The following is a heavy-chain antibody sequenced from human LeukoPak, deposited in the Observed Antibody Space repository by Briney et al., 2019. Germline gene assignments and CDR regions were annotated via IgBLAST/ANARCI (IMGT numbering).Heavy chain of an antibody. CDR3: ARDYRGIAATSRGRAFDI. CDR2: IYYSGST. V-gene: IGHV4-59*01. D-gene: IGHD6-13*01. J-gene: IGHJ3*02. CDR1: GGSISSYY. Sequence: SETLSLTCTVSGGSISSYYWSWIRQPPGKGLEWIGYIYYSGSTNYNPSLKSQVTISVDTSKNQFSLKLSSVTAADTAVYYCARDYRGIAATSRGRAFDIWGQGTMVTVSS.